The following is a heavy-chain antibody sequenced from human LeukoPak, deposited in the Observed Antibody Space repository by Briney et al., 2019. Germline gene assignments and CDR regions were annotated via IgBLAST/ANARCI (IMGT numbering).Heavy chain of an antibody. CDR2: IGTSSSYT. CDR1: GFTFSDYY. CDR3: ARGFQAFDP. Sequence: RPGGSLRLSCAASGFTFSDYYMSWVRQAPGKGLEWISYIGTSSSYTNYADSVKGRFTISRDNAKNSLYLQMNSLRAEDTAVYYCARGFQAFDPWGQGTLVTVSS. J-gene: IGHJ5*02. V-gene: IGHV3-11*06.